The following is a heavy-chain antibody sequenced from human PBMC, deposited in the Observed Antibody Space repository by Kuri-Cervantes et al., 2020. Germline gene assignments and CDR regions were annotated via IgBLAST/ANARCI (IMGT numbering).Heavy chain of an antibody. CDR3: ARDLRLLWFGESGPYYYGMDV. Sequence: SETLSLTCTVSGGSISSYYWSWIRQPPGKGLEWIGYIYYSGSTNYNPSLKSRVTISVDTSKNQFSLKLSPVTAADTAVYYCARDLRLLWFGESGPYYYGMDVWGQGTTVTVSS. CDR2: IYYSGST. D-gene: IGHD3-10*01. CDR1: GGSISSYY. V-gene: IGHV4-59*01. J-gene: IGHJ6*02.